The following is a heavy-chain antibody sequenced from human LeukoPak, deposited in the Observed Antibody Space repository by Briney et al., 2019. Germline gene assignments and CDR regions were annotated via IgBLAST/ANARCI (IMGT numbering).Heavy chain of an antibody. CDR3: VRELVVGPAEYFQS. J-gene: IGHJ1*01. Sequence: GGSLRLSCAASGFTFSSYWMSWVRQAPGKGLEWVANIKQDGSEKYYVDSVKGRFTISRDNARNSLFLQMNSLRGEDTGVYYCVRELVVGPAEYFQSWGQGTLVAVSS. V-gene: IGHV3-7*01. CDR2: IKQDGSEK. D-gene: IGHD1-26*01. CDR1: GFTFSSYW.